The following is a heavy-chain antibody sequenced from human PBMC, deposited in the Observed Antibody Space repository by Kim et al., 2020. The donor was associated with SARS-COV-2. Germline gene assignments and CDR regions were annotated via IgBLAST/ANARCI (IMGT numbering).Heavy chain of an antibody. D-gene: IGHD3-10*01. V-gene: IGHV3-30*09. Sequence: GGSLRLSCAGSGFTFSSYSLLWVRQAPGKGLEWVAVISYDENYKDYADSVKGRFAISRDNSKNTVYLLMNSLRPEDTAVYYCARGRLFGESWGQGTLATVSS. CDR2: ISYDENYK. J-gene: IGHJ5*02. CDR1: GFTFSSYS. CDR3: ARGRLFGES.